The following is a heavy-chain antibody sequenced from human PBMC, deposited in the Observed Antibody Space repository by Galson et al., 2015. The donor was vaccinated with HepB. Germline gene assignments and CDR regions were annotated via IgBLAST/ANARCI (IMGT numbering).Heavy chain of an antibody. Sequence: SLRLSCAASGFTFSSYAMSWVRQAPGKGLEWVSAISGSGGSTYYADSVKGRFTISRDNSKNTLYLQMNSLRAEDTAVYYCAKEARNYDYVWGSYRFQQWVLDYWGQGTLVTVSS. CDR3: AKEARNYDYVWGSYRFQQWVLDY. CDR2: ISGSGGST. J-gene: IGHJ4*02. V-gene: IGHV3-23*01. D-gene: IGHD3-16*02. CDR1: GFTFSSYA.